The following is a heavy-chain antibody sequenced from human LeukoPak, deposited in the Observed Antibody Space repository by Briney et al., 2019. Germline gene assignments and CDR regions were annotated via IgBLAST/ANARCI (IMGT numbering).Heavy chain of an antibody. D-gene: IGHD2-21*02. CDR2: VWYDGRNT. CDR1: GFTFRSYG. Sequence: GGSLRLSCAASGFTFRSYGMHWVRQAPGKGLEWVALVWYDGRNTYYSESVKGRFTISRDNSKNTLYLQMNSLSGEDTAVYYCAGELRCGGDCQKYFYGMDVWGQGTTVTVSS. CDR3: AGELRCGGDCQKYFYGMDV. J-gene: IGHJ6*02. V-gene: IGHV3-33*01.